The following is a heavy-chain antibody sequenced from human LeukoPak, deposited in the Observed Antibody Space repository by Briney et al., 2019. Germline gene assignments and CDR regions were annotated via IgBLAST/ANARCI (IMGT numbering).Heavy chain of an antibody. CDR3: AKGAQDYGDSTTDY. J-gene: IGHJ4*02. CDR1: AFTFGNYA. V-gene: IGHV3-23*01. CDR2: IRGRGGRT. Sequence: PGRSLRLSCAVSAFTFGNYAISWFSPAARSVPEWVSVIRGRGGRTLYADSGKGRLTICRDHSKNTLFLRVNSLRVDGPSINYFAKGAQDYGDSTTDYWGQGTRVTVSS. D-gene: IGHD4-17*01.